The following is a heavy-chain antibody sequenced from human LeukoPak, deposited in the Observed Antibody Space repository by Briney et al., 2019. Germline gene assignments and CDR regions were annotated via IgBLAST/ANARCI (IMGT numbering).Heavy chain of an antibody. J-gene: IGHJ4*02. CDR1: GFTFSDYY. CDR2: ISSSGSTI. CDR3: ARDQPYSSGWYESPFDY. V-gene: IGHV3-11*01. Sequence: GGSLRLSCAASGFTFSDYYMSWIRQAPGKGLEWVSYISSSGSTIYYADSVKGRFTISRDYAKNSLYLQMNSLRAEDTAVYYCARDQPYSSGWYESPFDYWGQGTLSPSPQ. D-gene: IGHD6-19*01.